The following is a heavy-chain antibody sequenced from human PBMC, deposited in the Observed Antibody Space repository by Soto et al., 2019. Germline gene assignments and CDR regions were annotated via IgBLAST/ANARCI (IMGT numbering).Heavy chain of an antibody. CDR3: ASGHIVVVTATNDAFDI. V-gene: IGHV1-69*13. CDR2: IIPIFGTA. J-gene: IGHJ3*02. CDR1: GVTFSSYA. D-gene: IGHD2-21*02. Sequence: SVKVSCKASGVTFSSYAISWVRQAPGQGLEWMGGIIPIFGTANYAQKFQGRVTITADESTSTAYMELSSLRSEDTAVYYCASGHIVVVTATNDAFDIWGQGTMVTVSS.